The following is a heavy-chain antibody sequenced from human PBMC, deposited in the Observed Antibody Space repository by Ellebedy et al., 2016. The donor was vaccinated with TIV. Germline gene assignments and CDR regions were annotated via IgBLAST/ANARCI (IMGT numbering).Heavy chain of an antibody. CDR3: ARAFGEHVPY. Sequence: PGGSLRLSCAASGFTVSSNYMSWVRQAPGKGLEWVSVIYSGGSTYYADSVKGRFTITRDTSKNTLYLQMNSLRAEDTAVYYCARAFGEHVPYWGQGTLVTVSS. J-gene: IGHJ4*02. CDR1: GFTVSSNY. D-gene: IGHD4-17*01. CDR2: IYSGGST. V-gene: IGHV3-53*01.